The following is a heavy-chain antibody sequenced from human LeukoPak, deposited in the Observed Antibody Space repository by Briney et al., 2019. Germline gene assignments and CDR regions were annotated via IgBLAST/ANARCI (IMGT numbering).Heavy chain of an antibody. D-gene: IGHD3-3*01. CDR1: GFTFSTYG. CDR3: AKGYDFWSGYGHN. CDR2: ISGSGGST. V-gene: IGHV3-23*01. Sequence: PGGSLRLSCAASGFTFSTYGMSWVRQAPGKGLEWVSAISGSGGSTYYADSVKGRFTISRDNSKNTLYLQMNSLRAEDTAVYYCAKGYDFWSGYGHNWGQGTLVTVSS. J-gene: IGHJ4*02.